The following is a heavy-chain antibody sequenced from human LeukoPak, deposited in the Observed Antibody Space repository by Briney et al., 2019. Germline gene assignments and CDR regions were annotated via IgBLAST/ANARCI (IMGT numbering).Heavy chain of an antibody. Sequence: SETLSLTCAVYGGSFSGYYWSWIRQPPGKGLEWIGYIYYSGSTNYNPSLKSRVTISVDTSKNQFSLKLSSVTAADTAVYYCARALYYDSSGPVDYWGQGTLVTVSS. CDR2: IYYSGST. CDR1: GGSFSGYY. V-gene: IGHV4-59*01. J-gene: IGHJ4*02. CDR3: ARALYYDSSGPVDY. D-gene: IGHD3-22*01.